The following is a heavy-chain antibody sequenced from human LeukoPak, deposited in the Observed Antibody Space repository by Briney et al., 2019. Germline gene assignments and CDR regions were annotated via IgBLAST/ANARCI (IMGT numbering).Heavy chain of an antibody. J-gene: IGHJ3*02. CDR1: GYTFTSYD. V-gene: IGHV1-8*03. Sequence: VASVTVSCKASGYTFTSYDINWVRQATGQGLEWMGWMNPNSGNTGYAQKFQGRVTITRNTSLSTAYMELSSLRSEDTAVYYCASEYSGSSLGAFDIWGQGTMVTVSS. CDR2: MNPNSGNT. CDR3: ASEYSGSSLGAFDI. D-gene: IGHD1-26*01.